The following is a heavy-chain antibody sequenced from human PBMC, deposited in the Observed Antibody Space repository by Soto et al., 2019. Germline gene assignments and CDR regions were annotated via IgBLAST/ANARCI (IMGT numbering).Heavy chain of an antibody. CDR3: ARMVGATEDWFDP. Sequence: SVKVSCKASGGTFSSYAISWVRQAPGQGLEWTGGIIPIFGTANYAQKFQGRVTITADESTSTAYMELSSLRSEDTAVYYCARMVGATEDWFDPWGQGTLVTVSS. J-gene: IGHJ5*02. CDR1: GGTFSSYA. V-gene: IGHV1-69*13. CDR2: IIPIFGTA. D-gene: IGHD1-26*01.